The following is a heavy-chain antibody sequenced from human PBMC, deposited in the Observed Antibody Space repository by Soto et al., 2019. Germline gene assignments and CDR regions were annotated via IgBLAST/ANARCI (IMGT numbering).Heavy chain of an antibody. D-gene: IGHD4-17*01. CDR3: ARAHDYGDYRIRDWFDP. CDR2: IYYSGST. V-gene: IGHV4-31*03. J-gene: IGHJ5*02. CDR1: GGSISSGGYY. Sequence: SESLSITSTVSGGSISSGGYYWSWIRQHPGKGLEWIGYIYYSGSTYYNPSLKSRVTISVDTSKNQFSLKLSSVTAADTAVYYCARAHDYGDYRIRDWFDPWGQGTLVTVSS.